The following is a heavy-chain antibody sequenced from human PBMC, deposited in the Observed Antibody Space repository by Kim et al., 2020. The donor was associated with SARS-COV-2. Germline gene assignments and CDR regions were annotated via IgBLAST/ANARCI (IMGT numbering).Heavy chain of an antibody. D-gene: IGHD3-10*01. CDR3: AKYGNGSGAYYTLNFAH. J-gene: IGHJ4*02. CDR2: VSCAGGRT. CDR1: GFTFSNHA. V-gene: IGHV3-23*01. Sequence: GGSLRLSCAASGFTFSNHAMTWVRQAPGKGLEWVSTVSCAGGRTFYADSVKGRFIISRDNSKNTVYLDMNSLRADDTAVYYCAKYGNGSGAYYTLNFAHWGQGIQVIASS.